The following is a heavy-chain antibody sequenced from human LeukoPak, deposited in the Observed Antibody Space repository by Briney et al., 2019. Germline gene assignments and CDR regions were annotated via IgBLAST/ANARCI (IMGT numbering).Heavy chain of an antibody. CDR2: INHSGST. CDR1: GDSITSGSYY. Sequence: SETLSLTCTVSGDSITSGSYYWSWIRQPPGKGLEWIGEINHSGSTNYNPSLKSRVTISVDTSKNQFSLKLSSVTAADTAVYYCARVLQTGTRHSSTSAYFDYWGQGTLVTVSS. D-gene: IGHD2-2*01. J-gene: IGHJ4*02. CDR3: ARVLQTGTRHSSTSAYFDY. V-gene: IGHV4-39*07.